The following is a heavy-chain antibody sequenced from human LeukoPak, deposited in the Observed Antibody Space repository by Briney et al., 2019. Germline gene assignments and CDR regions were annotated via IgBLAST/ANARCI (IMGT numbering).Heavy chain of an antibody. D-gene: IGHD6-13*01. CDR1: GGSISSGGYY. Sequence: PSQTLSLTCTVSGGSISSGGYYWSWIRQPPGKGLQWIGYIYHSGSTYYNPSLKSRVTISVDRSKNQFSLKLSSVTAADMAVYYCARAKQPNWFDPWGQGTPVTVSS. J-gene: IGHJ5*02. V-gene: IGHV4-30-2*01. CDR3: ARAKQPNWFDP. CDR2: IYHSGST.